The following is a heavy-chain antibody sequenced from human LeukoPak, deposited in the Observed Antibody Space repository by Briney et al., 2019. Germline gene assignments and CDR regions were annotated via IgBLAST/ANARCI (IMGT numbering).Heavy chain of an antibody. D-gene: IGHD3-22*01. Sequence: KPSETLSLTCTVSGGSFSTRNYYWGWIRQPPGKGLEWIGSIYYSGNTYYNPSLKSRLTISVDTSKNQFSLKLSSVTAADTAVYYCARGTMMVGPWGQGTLVTVSS. V-gene: IGHV4-39*07. CDR1: GGSFSTRNYY. J-gene: IGHJ5*02. CDR2: IYYSGNT. CDR3: ARGTMMVGP.